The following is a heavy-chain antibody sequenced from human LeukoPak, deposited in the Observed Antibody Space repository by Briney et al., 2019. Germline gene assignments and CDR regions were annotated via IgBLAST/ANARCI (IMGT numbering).Heavy chain of an antibody. J-gene: IGHJ4*02. D-gene: IGHD6-13*01. CDR2: IIPIFGTA. V-gene: IGHV1-69*05. CDR1: GGTFSSYA. CDR3: AGGIAAAGTEY. Sequence: AASVKVSRKASGGTFSSYAISWVRQAPGQGLEWMGGIIPIFGTANYAQKFQGRVTITTDESTSTAYMELSSLRSEDTAVYYCAGGIAAAGTEYWGQGTLVTVSS.